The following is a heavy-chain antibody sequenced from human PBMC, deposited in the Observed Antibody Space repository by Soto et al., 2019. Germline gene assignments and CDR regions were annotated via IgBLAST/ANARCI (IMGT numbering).Heavy chain of an antibody. J-gene: IGHJ5*02. CDR3: AREEVAYYGSGSYNWFDP. CDR1: GGSINSGDYY. V-gene: IGHV4-31*03. CDR2: IYYSGST. D-gene: IGHD3-10*01. Sequence: QVQLQESGPGLVKTSQTLSLTCTVSGGSINSGDYYWSWIRQHPGKGLEWIGYIYYSGSTYYNPSPKSRVTISVDTSKNQCSLKLSSVTAADTAVYYCAREEVAYYGSGSYNWFDPWGQGTLVTVSS.